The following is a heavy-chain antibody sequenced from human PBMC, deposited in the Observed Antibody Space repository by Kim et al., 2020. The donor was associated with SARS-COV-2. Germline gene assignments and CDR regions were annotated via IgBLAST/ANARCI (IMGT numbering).Heavy chain of an antibody. V-gene: IGHV4-59*09. CDR3: ARGFRVCHY. D-gene: IGHD2-2*01. Sequence: ESTNYNPSLKSRVTISVDTSKNQFTLKLSSVTAADTAVYYCARGFRVCHYWGQGTLVTVSS. CDR2: EST. J-gene: IGHJ4*02.